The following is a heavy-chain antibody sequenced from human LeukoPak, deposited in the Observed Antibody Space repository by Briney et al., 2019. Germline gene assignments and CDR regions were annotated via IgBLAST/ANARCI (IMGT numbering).Heavy chain of an antibody. CDR3: ARAPARNSVVFVWNDY. V-gene: IGHV1-18*01. CDR2: ISAYNGNT. J-gene: IGHJ4*02. Sequence: ASVKVSCKASGCTFTSYGISWVRQAPGQGLEWMGWISAYNGNTNYAQKLRGRVTMTTDTSTSTAYMELRSLRSDDTAVYYCARAPARNSVVFVWNDYWGQGTLVTVSS. CDR1: GCTFTSYG. D-gene: IGHD2-2*01.